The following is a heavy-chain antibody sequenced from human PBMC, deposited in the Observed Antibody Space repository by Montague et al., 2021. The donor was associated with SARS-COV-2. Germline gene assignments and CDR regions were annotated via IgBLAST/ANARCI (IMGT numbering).Heavy chain of an antibody. CDR1: GGSISSGGHY. CDR2: IYYSGST. Sequence: TLSLTCTVSGGSISSGGHYWSWIRQHPGKGLEWIGYIYYSGSTYYNPSLKSRVTISVDTSKNQFSLKLSSVTAADTAVYYCARVRSSAWFDPWGQGTLVTVSS. V-gene: IGHV4-31*03. D-gene: IGHD3-10*01. CDR3: ARVRSSAWFDP. J-gene: IGHJ5*02.